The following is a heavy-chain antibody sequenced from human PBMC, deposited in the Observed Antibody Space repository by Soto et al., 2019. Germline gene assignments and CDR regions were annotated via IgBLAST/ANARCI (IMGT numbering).Heavy chain of an antibody. CDR3: ARERVEMATIAAWFDP. CDR1: GFTFSSYW. Sequence: GGSLRLSCAASGFTFSSYWMHWVRHAPWKGLVWVSLINNDGSITRYADSVKGRFTISRDNAKNTLYVEMNSLRAEDTAVYYCARERVEMATIAAWFDPWAQGTLVTVSS. J-gene: IGHJ5*02. CDR2: INNDGSIT. D-gene: IGHD5-12*01. V-gene: IGHV3-74*01.